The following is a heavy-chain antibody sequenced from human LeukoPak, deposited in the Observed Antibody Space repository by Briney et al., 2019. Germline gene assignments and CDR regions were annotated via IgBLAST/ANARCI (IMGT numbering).Heavy chain of an antibody. CDR1: GFSSSSHW. CDR3: AGDGVRDGLYFDY. Sequence: QPGGSLRLSCAASGFSSSSHWMSWVRQSPGKGLEWVANINQDGSEKQYVDSVKGRFTISRDSAKNLLYLQVNSLRAEDTALYYCAGDGVRDGLYFDYWGQGTLVTVSS. J-gene: IGHJ4*02. CDR2: INQDGSEK. D-gene: IGHD5-24*01. V-gene: IGHV3-7*01.